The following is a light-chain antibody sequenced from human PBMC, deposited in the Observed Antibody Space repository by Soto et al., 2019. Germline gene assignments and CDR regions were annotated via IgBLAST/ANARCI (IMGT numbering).Light chain of an antibody. CDR1: QSISSN. J-gene: IGKJ5*01. CDR3: QQYNIWPPIT. V-gene: IGKV3-15*01. Sequence: EIVMTQSPATLSVSPGERATLSCRASQSISSNLAWYQQKPGLAPRLLISGASTRATGVPARFSGSGSGTEFTLTISSLQSEDFAVYYCQQYNIWPPITFGQGTRLEIK. CDR2: GAS.